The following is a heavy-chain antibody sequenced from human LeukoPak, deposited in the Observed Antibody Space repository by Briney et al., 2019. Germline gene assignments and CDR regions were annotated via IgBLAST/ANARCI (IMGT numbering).Heavy chain of an antibody. CDR3: AKEAGGYVLGYMDV. CDR1: GFTFDDYA. V-gene: IGHV3-9*03. CDR2: ISWNSGSI. J-gene: IGHJ6*03. D-gene: IGHD3-16*01. Sequence: PGGSLRLSCAASGFTFDDYAMHWVRQAPGKGLEWVSGISWNSGSIGYADSVKGRFTISRDNAKNSLYLQMNSLRAEDMALYYCAKEAGGYVLGYMDVWGKGTTVTVSS.